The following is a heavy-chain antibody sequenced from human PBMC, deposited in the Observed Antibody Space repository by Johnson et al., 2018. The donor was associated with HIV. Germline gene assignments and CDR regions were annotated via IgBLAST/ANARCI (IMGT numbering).Heavy chain of an antibody. Sequence: EVQVVESGGGLVQPGGSLRLSCAASGFTFSNYWMSWVRQAPGKGLEWVSVIYSGGSTYYADSVKGRFTISRDNSKNTLYLPMDSLRAEDTAVDYCARVAAGPFDIWGQGTMVTVSS. CDR1: GFTFSNYW. CDR2: IYSGGST. J-gene: IGHJ3*02. V-gene: IGHV3-66*01. CDR3: ARVAAGPFDI. D-gene: IGHD6-13*01.